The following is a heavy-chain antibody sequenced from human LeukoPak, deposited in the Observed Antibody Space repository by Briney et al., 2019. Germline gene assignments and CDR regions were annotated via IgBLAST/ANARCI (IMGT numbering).Heavy chain of an antibody. J-gene: IGHJ6*03. Sequence: QAGGSLRLSCAASGFPFSYYGFHWVRQPPGKGLEWVAFIRYDASDKYYADSVKGRFTISRDNSRNTLFLQMNSLRAEDTAVYYCARDPTVPPIIHCSGGSCYRYYYYYMDVWGKGTTVTVSS. CDR1: GFPFSYYG. D-gene: IGHD2-15*01. CDR3: ARDPTVPPIIHCSGGSCYRYYYYYMDV. CDR2: IRYDASDK. V-gene: IGHV3-30*02.